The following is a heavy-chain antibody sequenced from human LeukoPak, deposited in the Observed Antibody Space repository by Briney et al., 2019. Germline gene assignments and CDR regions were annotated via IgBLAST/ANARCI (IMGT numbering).Heavy chain of an antibody. CDR2: ISAYSGNT. D-gene: IGHD2-2*01. J-gene: IGHJ4*02. CDR3: ARDGEGYFSSTSCYGTY. Sequence: ASVKVSCKASGYTFTSYGINWVRQAPGQGLEWMGWISAYSGNTNYAQKFQDRVSMTTDTSTSTAYMELRSLRSDDTAVYYCARDGEGYFSSTSCYGTYWGQGTLVTVSS. V-gene: IGHV1-18*01. CDR1: GYTFTSYG.